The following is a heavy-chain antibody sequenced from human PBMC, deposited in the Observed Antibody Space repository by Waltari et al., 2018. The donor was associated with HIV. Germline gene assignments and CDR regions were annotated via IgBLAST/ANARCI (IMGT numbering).Heavy chain of an antibody. CDR3: ARMGGSDTLYRGGYFDY. D-gene: IGHD3-16*01. J-gene: IGHJ4*02. V-gene: IGHV3-30*09. CDR1: GFTFSYYP. CDR2: ISFDGNNY. Sequence: QVQLVESGGGVVQPGKSLSLSCAASGFTFSYYPMHWVRQAPGKGLEWVALISFDGNNYYYGDSVRGRFAISRDNSKSTLYLELSSLRAEDTAMYYCARMGGSDTLYRGGYFDYWGQGTLVTVSS.